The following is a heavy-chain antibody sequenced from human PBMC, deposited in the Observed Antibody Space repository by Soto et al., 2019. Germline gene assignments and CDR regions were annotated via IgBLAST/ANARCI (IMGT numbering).Heavy chain of an antibody. CDR1: GITFSSSA. CDR3: VKQIRQGLSLFDY. Sequence: EVQLLESGGGLVHPGGSLRLSCAASGITFSSSAMTWARQAPGKGLEWVSAISESGGTIFYADSVKGRFTVSRDNSRNTLYLQMNSLRADDTVVYYSVKQIRQGLSLFDYWGQGTLVTVSS. J-gene: IGHJ4*02. CDR2: ISESGGTI. V-gene: IGHV3-23*01.